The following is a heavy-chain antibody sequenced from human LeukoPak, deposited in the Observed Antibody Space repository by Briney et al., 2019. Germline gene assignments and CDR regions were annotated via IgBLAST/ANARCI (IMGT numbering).Heavy chain of an antibody. CDR2: INGDGSSA. CDR3: AELGITMIGGV. D-gene: IGHD3-10*02. J-gene: IGHJ6*04. Sequence: PGGSLRLSCAASGFTLSSYWMHWVRQAPGKGLVWVSRINGDGSSATYADSVKGRFTISRDNAKNTLYLQMNSLRAEDTAVYYCAELGITMIGGVWGKGTTVTISS. V-gene: IGHV3-74*03. CDR1: GFTLSSYW.